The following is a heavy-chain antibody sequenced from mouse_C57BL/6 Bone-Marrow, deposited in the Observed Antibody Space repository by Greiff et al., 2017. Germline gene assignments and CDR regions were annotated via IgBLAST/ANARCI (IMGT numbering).Heavy chain of an antibody. CDR2: ISSGGSYT. J-gene: IGHJ3*01. CDR1: GFTFSSYG. Sequence: EVHLVGSGGDLVKPGGSLKLSCAASGFTFSSYGMSWVRQTPDKRLEWVATISSGGSYTYYPDSVKGRFTISRDNAKNTLYLQMSSLKSEDTAMYYCARHSWFAYWGQGTLVTVSA. CDR3: ARHSWFAY. V-gene: IGHV5-6*01.